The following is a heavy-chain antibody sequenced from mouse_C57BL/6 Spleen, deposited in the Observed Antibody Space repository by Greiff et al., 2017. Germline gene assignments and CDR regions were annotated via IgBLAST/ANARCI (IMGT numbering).Heavy chain of an antibody. D-gene: IGHD1-1*01. V-gene: IGHV1-19*01. J-gene: IGHJ2*01. CDR2: INPYNGGT. Sequence: SGPVLVKPGASVKMSCKASGYTFTDYYMNWVKQSHGKSLEWIGVINPYNGGTSYNQKFKGKATLTVDKSSSTAYMELNSLTSEDSAVYYCARGGNYYGSSPFDYWGQGTTLTVSS. CDR1: GYTFTDYY. CDR3: ARGGNYYGSSPFDY.